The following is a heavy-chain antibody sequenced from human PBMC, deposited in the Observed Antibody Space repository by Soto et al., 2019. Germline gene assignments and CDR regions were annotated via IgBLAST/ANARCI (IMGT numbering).Heavy chain of an antibody. CDR3: ARFARYGDYGESFDS. CDR1: GFTFSDYY. CDR2: ISHSGTTI. D-gene: IGHD4-17*01. J-gene: IGHJ4*02. Sequence: QVQLVESGGGLVKPGGSLTLSCAASGFTFSDYYMSWIRQAPGKGLEWVSYISHSGTTIYYADSVKGRFTISRDNAKNSMYLQMNSLRAEDTAVYYCARFARYGDYGESFDSWGQGTLVTVSS. V-gene: IGHV3-11*01.